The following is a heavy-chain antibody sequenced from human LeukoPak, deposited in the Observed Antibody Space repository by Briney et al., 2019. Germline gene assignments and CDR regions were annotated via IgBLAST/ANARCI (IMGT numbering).Heavy chain of an antibody. D-gene: IGHD5-18*01. J-gene: IGHJ4*02. CDR3: ARGYSLFDY. CDR1: GGSFSGYY. Sequence: SETLSLTCGVYGGSFSGYYWTWIRQPPGKGLEWIGEINHSGSTNYNPSLKSRVTISEDTSKNQFSLKLSSVTAADTAGYYCARGYSLFDYWGQGTLVTVSS. CDR2: INHSGST. V-gene: IGHV4-34*01.